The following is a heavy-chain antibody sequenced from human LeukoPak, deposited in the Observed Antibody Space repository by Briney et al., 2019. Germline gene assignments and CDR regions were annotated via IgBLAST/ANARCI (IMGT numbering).Heavy chain of an antibody. Sequence: SETLSLTCTVSGGSISSGDYYWSWIRQPPGKGLEWIGYIYYSGSTHYNPSLKSRVTISVDTSKNQFSLKLSSVTAADTAVYYCARGFWSGYYVGWFDPWGQGTLVTVSS. CDR2: IYYSGST. J-gene: IGHJ5*02. CDR1: GGSISSGDYY. CDR3: ARGFWSGYYVGWFDP. D-gene: IGHD3-3*01. V-gene: IGHV4-30-4*08.